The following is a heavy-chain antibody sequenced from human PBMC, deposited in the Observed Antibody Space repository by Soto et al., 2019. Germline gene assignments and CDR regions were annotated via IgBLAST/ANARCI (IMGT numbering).Heavy chain of an antibody. CDR2: INPNSGGT. J-gene: IGHJ6*02. Sequence: GASVKVSCKASGYTFTGYYMHWVRQAPGQGLEWMGWINPNSGGTNYAQKFQGRVTMTRDTSISTAYMELSRLRSDDTAVYYCARFEPESCSSTSCLPNYYYYYGMDVWGQGTTVTVS. CDR1: GYTFTGYY. V-gene: IGHV1-2*02. CDR3: ARFEPESCSSTSCLPNYYYYYGMDV. D-gene: IGHD2-2*01.